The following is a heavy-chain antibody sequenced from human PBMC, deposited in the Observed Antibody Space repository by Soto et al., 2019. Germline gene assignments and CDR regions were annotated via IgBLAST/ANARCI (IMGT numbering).Heavy chain of an antibody. J-gene: IGHJ4*02. Sequence: QVQLQESGPGLVKPSETLSLTCTVSGGSISSYYWSWIRQPPGKGLEWIGYIYYSGSTNYNPSLKSRVTISVDTSKNPFSLTLSSVTAAHTAVYYCASSRGGYFHSWGQGTLVTVSS. D-gene: IGHD3-16*01. CDR1: GGSISSYY. CDR2: IYYSGST. V-gene: IGHV4-59*01. CDR3: ASSRGGYFHS.